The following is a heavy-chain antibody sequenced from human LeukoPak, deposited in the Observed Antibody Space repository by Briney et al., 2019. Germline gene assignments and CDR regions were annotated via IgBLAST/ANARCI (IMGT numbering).Heavy chain of an antibody. Sequence: PGGSLRLSCAASGFTVSSNYMSWVRQAPGKGLEWVSVIYSGGSTYYADSVKGRFTISRDNSKNTLYLQMNSLRAEDTAVYYCARGCSSTSCPSDAFDIWGQGAMVTVSS. D-gene: IGHD2-2*01. CDR1: GFTVSSNY. CDR2: IYSGGST. V-gene: IGHV3-66*01. J-gene: IGHJ3*02. CDR3: ARGCSSTSCPSDAFDI.